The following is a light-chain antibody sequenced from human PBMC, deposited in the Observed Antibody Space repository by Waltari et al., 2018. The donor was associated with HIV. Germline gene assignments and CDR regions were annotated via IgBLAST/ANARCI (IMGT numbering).Light chain of an antibody. CDR2: DTS. Sequence: QAVVTQEPSLPVSPGGTVPRTCASSTDPVPRGHCPYWFQGRHGQAPKTLLYDTSNRHSWTPARFSGSLLGDKAALTLTGAQFEDEADYFCLLSFNGVVVFGGGTSLTVL. CDR3: LLSFNGVVV. J-gene: IGLJ2*01. CDR1: TDPVPRGHC. V-gene: IGLV7-46*01.